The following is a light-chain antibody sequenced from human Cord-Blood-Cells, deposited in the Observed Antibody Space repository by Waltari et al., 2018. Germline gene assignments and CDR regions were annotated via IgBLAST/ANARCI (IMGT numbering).Light chain of an antibody. J-gene: IGLJ3*02. CDR1: SSDVGGYPY. CDR2: DFS. V-gene: IGLV2-14*01. Sequence: QSALTQPASVSGSPGQSITISCPGTSSDVGGYPYVSWYQQHPGKSPKLMIYDFSKRPSGVSNRFSGSKSGNTASLTISGLQAEDEADYYCSSYTSSSTWVFGGGTKLTVL. CDR3: SSYTSSSTWV.